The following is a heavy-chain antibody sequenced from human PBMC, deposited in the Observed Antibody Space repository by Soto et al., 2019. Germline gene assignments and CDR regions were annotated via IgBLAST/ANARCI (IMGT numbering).Heavy chain of an antibody. CDR3: VKDYGRNWNYVFDF. J-gene: IGHJ4*02. V-gene: IGHV3-64D*08. CDR1: GFIFENFA. Sequence: WSLRLSCSPSGFIFENFAMHWLRQAPGRGLEYVSSISGNGGATHHADSVRGRFTISRDNSKSILFLQMSSLRPEDTAFYYCVKDYGRNWNYVFDFWGQGTLVTVSS. D-gene: IGHD1-7*01. CDR2: ISGNGGAT.